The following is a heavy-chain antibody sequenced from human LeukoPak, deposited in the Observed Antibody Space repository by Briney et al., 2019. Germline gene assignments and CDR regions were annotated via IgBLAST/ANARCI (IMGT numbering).Heavy chain of an antibody. CDR2: ISSSSSYI. D-gene: IGHD2-21*01. Sequence: MTGGPLRLSCAASGFTFSSYSMNWVRQAPGKGLEWVSSISSSSSYIYYADSVKGRFTISRDNAKNTLYLQMNSLRAEDTAVYYCAKPSLVDSLLGKSGYAFDIWGQGTMVTVSS. J-gene: IGHJ3*02. CDR3: AKPSLVDSLLGKSGYAFDI. V-gene: IGHV3-21*01. CDR1: GFTFSSYS.